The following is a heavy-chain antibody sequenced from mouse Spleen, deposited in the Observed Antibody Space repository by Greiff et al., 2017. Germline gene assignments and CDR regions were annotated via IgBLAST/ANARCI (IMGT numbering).Heavy chain of an antibody. CDR1: GYAFSSSW. Sequence: VKVVESGPELVKPGASVKVSCKASGYAFSSSWMNWVKQRPGKGLEWIGRIYPGDGDTNYNGKFKGKATLTADKSSSTAYMQLSSLTSEDSAVYFCARSLYSMDYWGQGTSVTVSS. V-gene: IGHV1-82*01. J-gene: IGHJ4*01. CDR2: IYPGDGDT. CDR3: ARSLYSMDY. D-gene: IGHD2-12*01.